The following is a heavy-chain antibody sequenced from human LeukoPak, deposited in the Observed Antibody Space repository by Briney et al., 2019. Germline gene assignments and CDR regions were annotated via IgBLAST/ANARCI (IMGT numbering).Heavy chain of an antibody. D-gene: IGHD1-26*01. CDR1: GFTFSSYW. Sequence: PGGSLRLSCAVSGFTFSSYWMSWVRQAPGKGLEWVANIKQDGSQKYYVDSVKGRFTISRDNAKNSLYLQMDSLRAEDTAVYYCATSGTRIVGVDWFDYWGQGTLVTVSS. CDR2: IKQDGSQK. CDR3: ATSGTRIVGVDWFDY. J-gene: IGHJ4*02. V-gene: IGHV3-7*05.